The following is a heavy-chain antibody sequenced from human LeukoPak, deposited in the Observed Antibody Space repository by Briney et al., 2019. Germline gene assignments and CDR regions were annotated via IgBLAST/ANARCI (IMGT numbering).Heavy chain of an antibody. V-gene: IGHV4-59*12. CDR3: ARVVLGTTVTGEYFDL. Sequence: SETLSLTCTVSGGSISSYYWSWIRQPPGKGLEWIGSIYYSGSTYYNPSLKSRVTISVDTSKNQFSLKLSSVTAADTAVYYCARVVLGTTVTGEYFDLWGRGTLVTVSS. CDR1: GGSISSYY. CDR2: IYYSGST. J-gene: IGHJ2*01. D-gene: IGHD4-17*01.